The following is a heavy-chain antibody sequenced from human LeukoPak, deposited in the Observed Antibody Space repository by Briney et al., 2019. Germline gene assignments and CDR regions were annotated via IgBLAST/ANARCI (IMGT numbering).Heavy chain of an antibody. CDR2: INHSGST. J-gene: IGHJ4*02. Sequence: SETLSLTCAVYGGSFSGYYWSWIRQPPGKGLEWIGEINHSGSTNYNPSLKSRVTISVDTSKNQFSLRLSSVTAADTAVYYCARGRVPAASPFDYWGQGTLVTVSS. D-gene: IGHD2-2*01. CDR3: ARGRVPAASPFDY. CDR1: GGSFSGYY. V-gene: IGHV4-34*01.